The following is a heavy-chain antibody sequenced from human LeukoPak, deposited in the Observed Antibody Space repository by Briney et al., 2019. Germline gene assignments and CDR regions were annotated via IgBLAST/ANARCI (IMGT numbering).Heavy chain of an antibody. CDR2: ISYDGSNK. CDR3: AKDPWDY. CDR1: GFTFSSYG. J-gene: IGHJ4*02. Sequence: GRSLRLSCAASGFTFSSYGMQWVRQAPGKGLEWVAVISYDGSNKYYADSVKGRFTISRDNSKNTLYLQMNSLRAEDTAVYYCAKDPWDYWGQGTLVTVSS. V-gene: IGHV3-30*18.